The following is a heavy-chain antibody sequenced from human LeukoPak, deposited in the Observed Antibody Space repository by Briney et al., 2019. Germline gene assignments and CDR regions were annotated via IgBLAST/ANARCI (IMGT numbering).Heavy chain of an antibody. V-gene: IGHV4-4*07. CDR3: ARDDGYSNYGYFQH. J-gene: IGHJ1*01. Sequence: PSETLSLTCTVSGGSIRSYYWSWIRQPAGKGLEWIGRIYTSGSTNYNPSLKSRVTMSVDTSKNQFSLKLSSVTAADTAVYYCARDDGYSNYGYFQHWGQGALVTVSS. CDR2: IYTSGST. D-gene: IGHD4-11*01. CDR1: GGSIRSYY.